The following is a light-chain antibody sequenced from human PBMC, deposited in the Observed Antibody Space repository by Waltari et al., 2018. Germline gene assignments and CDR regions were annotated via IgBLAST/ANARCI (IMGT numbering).Light chain of an antibody. CDR1: QNIGNN. Sequence: DIQVTQSPSSLSASVGDRVPITCRASQNIGNNLNSYQQQPGRAPKLLIYDVSSLNSGVPSRFRGSSSGTEFTLTISSLQPEDFATYYCQQSFTIPVAFGGGTKVDI. CDR2: DVS. J-gene: IGKJ4*01. CDR3: QQSFTIPVA. V-gene: IGKV1-39*01.